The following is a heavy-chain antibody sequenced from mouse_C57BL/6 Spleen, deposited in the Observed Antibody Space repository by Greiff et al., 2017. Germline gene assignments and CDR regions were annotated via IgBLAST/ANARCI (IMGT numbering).Heavy chain of an antibody. CDR3: ASKSYYSNAY. Sequence: VKLVESGAELMKPGASVKLSCKATGYTFTGYWIEWVKQRPGHGLEWIGEILPGSGGTNYNEKFKGKATFTADTSSNTAYMQLSSLTTEDSAIYYCASKSYYSNAYWGQGTLVTVSA. CDR2: ILPGSGGT. V-gene: IGHV1-9*01. D-gene: IGHD2-5*01. CDR1: GYTFTGYW. J-gene: IGHJ3*01.